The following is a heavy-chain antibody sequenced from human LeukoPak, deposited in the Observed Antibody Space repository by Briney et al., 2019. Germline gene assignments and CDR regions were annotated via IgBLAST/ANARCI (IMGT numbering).Heavy chain of an antibody. CDR1: GFTVSSNY. CDR2: IYSGGST. Sequence: TGGSLRLSCAASGFTVSSNYMSWVRQAPGKGLEWVSVIYSGGSTYYADSVKGRFTISRDNSKNTLYLQMNSLRAEDTAVYYCAKGITGGGTYYFDYWGQGTLVTVSS. CDR3: AKGITGGGTYYFDY. V-gene: IGHV3-53*01. J-gene: IGHJ4*02. D-gene: IGHD1-20*01.